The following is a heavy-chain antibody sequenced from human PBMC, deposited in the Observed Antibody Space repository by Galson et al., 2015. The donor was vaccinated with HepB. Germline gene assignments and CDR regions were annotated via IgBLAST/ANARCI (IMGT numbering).Heavy chain of an antibody. Sequence: SLRLSCAASGFTFSDFAMVWVRQAPGVGLEWVSTCGSGNIKYYADSVKGRFTISRDNSRNTLYLQMNSLRAEDTAVYYCAKWRLSERWFDPWGQGTLATVSS. D-gene: IGHD1-1*01. V-gene: IGHV3-23*01. J-gene: IGHJ5*02. CDR1: GFTFSDFA. CDR3: AKWRLSERWFDP. CDR2: CGSGNIK.